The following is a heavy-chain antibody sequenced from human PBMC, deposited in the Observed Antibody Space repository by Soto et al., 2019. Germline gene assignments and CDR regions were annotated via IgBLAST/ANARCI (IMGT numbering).Heavy chain of an antibody. CDR2: ISGGGGDT. J-gene: IGHJ3*02. CDR1: RFTFSTYA. V-gene: IGHV3-23*01. Sequence: GGSLRLSCAASRFTFSTYAMSWVRQAPGKGLEWVSGISGGGGDTSHADSVRGRFTCSRDNSKNTLYLQMNSLRAEDTALYYCAKSLFGGPDIWGQGTMVTVSS. D-gene: IGHD2-15*01. CDR3: AKSLFGGPDI.